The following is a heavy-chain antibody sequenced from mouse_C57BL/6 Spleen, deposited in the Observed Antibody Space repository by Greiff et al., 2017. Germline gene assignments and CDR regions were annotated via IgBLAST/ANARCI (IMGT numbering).Heavy chain of an antibody. V-gene: IGHV1-26*01. Sequence: VQLQQSGPELVKPGASVKISCKASGYTFTDYYMNWVKQSHGKSLEWIGDINPNNGGTSYNQKFKGKATLTVDKSSSTAYMELRSLTSEDSAVYYCARYSKTLVFAYWGQGTLVTVSA. CDR1: GYTFTDYY. CDR2: INPNNGGT. CDR3: ARYSKTLVFAY. J-gene: IGHJ3*01. D-gene: IGHD2-5*01.